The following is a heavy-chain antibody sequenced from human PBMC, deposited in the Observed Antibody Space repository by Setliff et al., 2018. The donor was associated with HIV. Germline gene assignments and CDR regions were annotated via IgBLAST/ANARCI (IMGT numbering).Heavy chain of an antibody. CDR1: GGSLSGYD. Sequence: PSETLSLTCAVYGGSLSGYDWSWVRQSPGRGMEWIGEINQSGNTNFNPSLKSRLILSVDTSKSQFSLKLTSVTAADTALYYCAREGGQGYSGSGSFYHRIVDLWGRGTLVTVSS. CDR2: INQSGNT. J-gene: IGHJ2*01. D-gene: IGHD3-10*01. CDR3: AREGGQGYSGSGSFYHRIVDL. V-gene: IGHV4-34*01.